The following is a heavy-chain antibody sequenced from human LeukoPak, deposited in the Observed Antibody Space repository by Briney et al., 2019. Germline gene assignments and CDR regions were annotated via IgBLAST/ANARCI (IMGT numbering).Heavy chain of an antibody. J-gene: IGHJ5*02. CDR1: GGSFSGYY. CDR3: ARFSVVGAPPT. CDR2: INHSGST. V-gene: IGHV4-34*01. D-gene: IGHD1-26*01. Sequence: PPETLSLTCAVYGGSFSGYYWNWIRQPPGKGLEWIGEINHSGSTNYNPSLRSRVTMSVDTSKNQFSLKLSSVTAADTAVYYCARFSVVGAPPTWGQGTLVTVSS.